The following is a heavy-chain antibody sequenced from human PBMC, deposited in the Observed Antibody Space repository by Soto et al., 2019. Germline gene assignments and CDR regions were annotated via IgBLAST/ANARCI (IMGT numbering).Heavy chain of an antibody. D-gene: IGHD3-22*01. CDR1: GASISSGDYS. J-gene: IGHJ4*02. CDR3: ARFGHSGGYFPSYFDS. CDR2: IYHSGNT. V-gene: IGHV4-30-2*01. Sequence: QLHLQESGSGLVRPSQTLTLTCAVSGASISSGDYSWTWIRQPPGRGLEWIGYIYHSGNTYYNPSLKSRVTISVVRSKNQFFLDLNYVTAADTVVYYCARFGHSGGYFPSYFDSWGQGTLVTVSS.